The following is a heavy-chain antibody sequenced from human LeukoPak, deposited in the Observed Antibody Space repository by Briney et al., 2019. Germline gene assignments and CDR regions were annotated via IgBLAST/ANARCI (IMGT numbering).Heavy chain of an antibody. CDR2: INSGGST. CDR1: GFTVSTNY. J-gene: IGHJ3*02. CDR3: AKDRVAGHDTFDI. Sequence: GGSLRLSCAASGFTVSTNYMSWVRQAPGKGLEWVSLINSGGSTYYADSVKGRFTTSRDNSKNTVYLQMNSLRAEDTAVYYCAKDRVAGHDTFDIWGQGTVVTVSS. V-gene: IGHV3-66*02. D-gene: IGHD6-13*01.